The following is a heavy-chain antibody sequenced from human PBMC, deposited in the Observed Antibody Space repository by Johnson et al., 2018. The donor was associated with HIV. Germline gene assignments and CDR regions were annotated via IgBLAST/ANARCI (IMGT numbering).Heavy chain of an antibody. J-gene: IGHJ3*02. CDR2: ISHDGSNK. CDR1: GFTFSYYA. CDR3: ARDPGLYYDIWVSAFDI. D-gene: IGHD3/OR15-3a*01. V-gene: IGHV3-30*14. Sequence: QVQLVESGGGVVRPGRSLRLSCAASGFTFSYYAIFWVRQAPGKGLEWVAVISHDGSNKYYADSVNGRFTISRDNSKNTLDLQMNNLRAEDTAVYYCARDPGLYYDIWVSAFDIWGQGTMVTVSS.